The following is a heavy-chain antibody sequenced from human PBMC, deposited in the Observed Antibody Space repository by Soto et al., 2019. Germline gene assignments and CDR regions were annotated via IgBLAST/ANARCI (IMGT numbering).Heavy chain of an antibody. CDR1: GGSISSGGYS. J-gene: IGHJ4*02. CDR3: ARGVTSVTTFDY. V-gene: IGHV4-30-2*01. CDR2: IYHSGST. Sequence: QLQLQESGSGLVKPSQTLSLTCAVSGGSISSGGYSCNWIRQPPGKGLEWIGYIYHSGSTYYNPSLKSRVTISVARAKNQFSLKLSSVTAADTAVYYCARGVTSVTTFDYWGQGTLVTVSS. D-gene: IGHD4-17*01.